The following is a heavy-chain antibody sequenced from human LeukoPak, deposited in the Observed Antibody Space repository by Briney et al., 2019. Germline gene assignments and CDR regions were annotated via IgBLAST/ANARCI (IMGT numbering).Heavy chain of an antibody. CDR1: VFIFSHHG. D-gene: IGHD4-11*01. V-gene: IGHV3-33*01. CDR2: IWSDATNR. J-gene: IGHJ4*01. Sequence: GGSLRLSCAPSVFIFSHHGMRWVRQAPGKGLEWVAVIWSDATNRFYADSVKGRFTISRENSQNTVFLQMNSLRVKDTAIYCCARDAQRGFDYSNSLKYWGHGTLVTVSS. CDR3: ARDAQRGFDYSNSLKY.